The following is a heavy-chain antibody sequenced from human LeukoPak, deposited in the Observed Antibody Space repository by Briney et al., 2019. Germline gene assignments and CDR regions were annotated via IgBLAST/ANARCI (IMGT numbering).Heavy chain of an antibody. J-gene: IGHJ6*02. D-gene: IGHD2-2*01. V-gene: IGHV4-34*01. CDR1: GGSFSGYY. CDR3: ARRKGYCSSTSCYVARYYYYGMDV. Sequence: SETLSLTCVVYGGSFSGYYWSWIRQPPGKGLEWIGEINHSGSTNYNPSLKSRVTISVDTSKNQFSLKLSSVTAADTAVYYCARRKGYCSSTSCYVARYYYYGMDVWGQGTTVTVSS. CDR2: INHSGST.